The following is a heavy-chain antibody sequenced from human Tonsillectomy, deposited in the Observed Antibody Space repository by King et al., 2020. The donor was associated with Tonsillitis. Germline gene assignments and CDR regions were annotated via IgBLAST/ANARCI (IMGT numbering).Heavy chain of an antibody. J-gene: IGHJ4*02. D-gene: IGHD1-26*01. CDR2: ISTSSSSI. V-gene: IGHV3-48*01. CDR1: GFTFSNYS. CDR3: ARAGGAGRYYFDY. Sequence: VQLVESGGALVQPGGSLRRSCAASGFTFSNYSMNWVRQAPGKGLEWVSYISTSSSSIYYADSVKGRFTISRDNANNSLYLQVNSLRAEDTAVYYCARAGGAGRYYFDYWGQGTLVTVSS.